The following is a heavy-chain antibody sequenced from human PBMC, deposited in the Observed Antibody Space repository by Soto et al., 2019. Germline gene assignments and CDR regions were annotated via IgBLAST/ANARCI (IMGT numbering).Heavy chain of an antibody. D-gene: IGHD3-3*01. V-gene: IGHV4-59*01. J-gene: IGHJ5*02. CDR1: GGSISSYY. CDR2: IYYSGST. CDR3: ATRITVFGLLIPPFDP. Sequence: SETLSLTCTVSGGSISSYYWSWIRQPPGKGLEWIGYIYYSGSTNYNPSLKSRVTISVDTSKNQFSLKLSSVTAADTAVYYCATRITVFGLLIPPFDPWGQGTQVTVSS.